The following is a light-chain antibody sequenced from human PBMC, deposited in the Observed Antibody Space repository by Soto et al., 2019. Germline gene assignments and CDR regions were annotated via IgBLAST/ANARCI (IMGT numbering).Light chain of an antibody. CDR1: QSISSW. CDR2: DAS. Sequence: DIQMTQSPSTLSASVGDRVTITCRPSQSISSWLAWYQQKPGKAPKVLIYDASNLESGVPSRFSGSGSGTEFTLTISSLQPDDFAVYYCQQYNNWPSVGQGTKVDNK. V-gene: IGKV1-5*01. J-gene: IGKJ1*01. CDR3: QQYNNWPS.